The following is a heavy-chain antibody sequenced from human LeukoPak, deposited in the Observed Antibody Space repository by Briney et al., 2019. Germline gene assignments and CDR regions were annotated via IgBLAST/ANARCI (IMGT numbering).Heavy chain of an antibody. J-gene: IGHJ3*02. V-gene: IGHV3-11*05. D-gene: IGHD6-19*01. CDR3: ARAVDSSGNAFDI. Sequence: GGSLRLSCAASGFTFSEYYMSWIRQAPGKGLEWVSYISSSSSYTNYADSVKGRFTISRDNAKNSLYLQMNSLRAEDTAVYYCARAVDSSGNAFDIWGQGTMVTVSS. CDR1: GFTFSEYY. CDR2: ISSSSSYT.